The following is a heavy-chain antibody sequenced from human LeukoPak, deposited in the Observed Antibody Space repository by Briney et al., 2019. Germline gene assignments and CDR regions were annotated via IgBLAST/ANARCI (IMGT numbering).Heavy chain of an antibody. CDR1: GYTFTSYG. Sequence: ASVKVSCKASGYTFTSYGISWVRQAPGQGLEWMGWISAYNGNTNYAQKLQGRVTMTTDTSTSTAYMELRSLRSDDTAVYYCARTVVDTAMVIGYYYYGMDVWGQGTTVTVSS. D-gene: IGHD5-18*01. V-gene: IGHV1-18*01. CDR3: ARTVVDTAMVIGYYYYGMDV. J-gene: IGHJ6*02. CDR2: ISAYNGNT.